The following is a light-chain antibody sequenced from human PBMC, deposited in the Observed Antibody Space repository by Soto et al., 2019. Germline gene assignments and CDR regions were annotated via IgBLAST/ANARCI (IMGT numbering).Light chain of an antibody. J-gene: IGLJ2*01. Sequence: QSALTQPASVSGSPGQSITISCTGTSSDVGSYNLVSWHQQHPGKAPKLMIYEGSKRPSGVSHRFSGSKSGNTASLTISGLQAEDEDDYYCCSYSVGSTLGFGGGTKLTVL. CDR1: SSDVGSYNL. V-gene: IGLV2-23*01. CDR3: CSYSVGSTLG. CDR2: EGS.